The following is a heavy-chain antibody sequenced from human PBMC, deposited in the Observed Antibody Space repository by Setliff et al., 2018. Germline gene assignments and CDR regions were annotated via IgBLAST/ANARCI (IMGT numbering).Heavy chain of an antibody. CDR2: IQKSGGT. CDR1: GVSIRSYY. Sequence: PETLSLTCTVSGVSIRSYYWSWIRQPPGKGLESIGYIQKSGGTNYNPALKSRVTISVDTSTNQFSLKLRSVTAADTAVYYCARLSWNGLRYYGLDVWGQGTTVTAP. J-gene: IGHJ6*02. D-gene: IGHD3-3*01. V-gene: IGHV4-59*01. CDR3: ARLSWNGLRYYGLDV.